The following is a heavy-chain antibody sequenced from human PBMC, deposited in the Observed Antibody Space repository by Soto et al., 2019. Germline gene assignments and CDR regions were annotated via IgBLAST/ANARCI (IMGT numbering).Heavy chain of an antibody. CDR2: IYYSGST. J-gene: IGHJ6*03. Sequence: SETLSLTCTVSGGSISSGGYYWSWIRQHPGKGLEWIGYIYYSGSTYYNPSLKSRVTISVDTSKNQFSLKLSSVTAADTAVYYCARERGIAAAGNYYYYYMDVWGKGTTVTVSS. D-gene: IGHD6-13*01. CDR3: ARERGIAAAGNYYYYYMDV. CDR1: GGSISSGGYY. V-gene: IGHV4-31*03.